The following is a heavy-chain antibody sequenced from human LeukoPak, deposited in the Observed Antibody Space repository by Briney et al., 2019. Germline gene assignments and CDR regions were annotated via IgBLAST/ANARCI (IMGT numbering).Heavy chain of an antibody. Sequence: SETLSLTCTVSGGSISSGGYYWSWIRQPPGKGLEWIGYIYHSGSTYYNPSLKSRVTISVDRSKNQFSLKLSSVTAADTAVYYCARLGSSSWYDYWGQGTLATVSS. CDR2: IYHSGST. D-gene: IGHD6-13*01. J-gene: IGHJ4*02. CDR3: ARLGSSSWYDY. V-gene: IGHV4-30-2*01. CDR1: GGSISSGGYY.